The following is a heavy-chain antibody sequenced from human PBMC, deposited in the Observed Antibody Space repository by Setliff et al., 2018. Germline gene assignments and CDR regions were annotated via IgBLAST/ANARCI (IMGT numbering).Heavy chain of an antibody. V-gene: IGHV4-61*02. CDR3: ARERYFDWFFED. J-gene: IGHJ4*01. CDR1: GGSITSGSFY. D-gene: IGHD3-9*01. Sequence: SDTLSLTCTVSGGSITSGSFYWSWIRQPAGKKLEWIGRIHASGSPDYNPSFKSRVTISRDTSTNQFSLKLGSVTAADTAVYYCARERYFDWFFEDWGHGTLVTVSS. CDR2: IHASGSP.